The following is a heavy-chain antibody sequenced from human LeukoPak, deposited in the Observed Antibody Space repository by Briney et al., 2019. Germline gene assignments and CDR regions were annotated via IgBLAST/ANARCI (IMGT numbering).Heavy chain of an antibody. Sequence: SVKFSCKASGGTFSSYAISWVRQAPGQGLEWMGGIIPIFGTANYAQKFQGRVTITADESTSTAYMELSSLRSEDTAVYYCARAGTIPYYYYYMDVWGKGTTVTVSS. CDR1: GGTFSSYA. J-gene: IGHJ6*03. CDR3: ARAGTIPYYYYYMDV. V-gene: IGHV1-69*13. D-gene: IGHD1-1*01. CDR2: IIPIFGTA.